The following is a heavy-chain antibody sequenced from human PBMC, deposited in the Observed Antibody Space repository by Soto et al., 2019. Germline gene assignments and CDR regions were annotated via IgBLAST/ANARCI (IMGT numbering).Heavy chain of an antibody. CDR3: ARGLGSYYDCSGYCPVDY. V-gene: IGHV3-7*03. J-gene: IGHJ4*02. CDR2: IKQDGSEK. Sequence: EVQLVESGGGLVQPGGSLRLSCAASGFTFSRYWMSWVRQAPGKGLEWVANIKQDGSEKYYVDSVKGRFTISRDNAKNSLYRQLNSLRAEDPAVYYCARGLGSYYDCSGYCPVDYWGQGTLVTVSS. D-gene: IGHD3-22*01. CDR1: GFTFSRYW.